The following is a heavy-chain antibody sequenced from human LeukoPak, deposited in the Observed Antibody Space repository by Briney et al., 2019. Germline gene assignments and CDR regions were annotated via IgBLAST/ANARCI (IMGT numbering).Heavy chain of an antibody. CDR3: ARDYDILTGSNAFWD. V-gene: IGHV4-34*01. CDR2: INHSGST. CDR1: GGSFSGYY. D-gene: IGHD3-9*01. J-gene: IGHJ4*02. Sequence: PSETLSLTCAVDGGSFSGYYWSWVRQPPGKGREWIGEINHSGSTNYNPSLKSRVTISVDPSKNQFSLKLSSVTAADTAVYYCARDYDILTGSNAFWDWGQGTLVTVSS.